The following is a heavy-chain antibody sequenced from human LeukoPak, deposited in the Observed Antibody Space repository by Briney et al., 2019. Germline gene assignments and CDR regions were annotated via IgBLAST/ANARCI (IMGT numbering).Heavy chain of an antibody. Sequence: SQTLSLTCTVSGGSISSGSYYWSWIRQPAGKGLEWIGRIYTSGSTNYNPSLKSRVTISVDTSKNQFSLKLSSVTAADTAVYYCARGDSSGYFNDAFDIWGQGTMVTVSS. CDR1: GGSISSGSYY. CDR2: IYTSGST. J-gene: IGHJ3*02. V-gene: IGHV4-61*02. CDR3: ARGDSSGYFNDAFDI. D-gene: IGHD3-22*01.